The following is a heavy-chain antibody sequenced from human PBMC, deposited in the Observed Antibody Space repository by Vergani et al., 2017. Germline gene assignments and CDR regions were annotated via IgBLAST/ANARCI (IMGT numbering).Heavy chain of an antibody. J-gene: IGHJ4*02. V-gene: IGHV3-48*04. CDR3: ARGGEWELSPPDY. CDR1: GFTFSSYG. CDR2: ISSSGSTI. Sequence: VQLVESGGGVVQPGRSLRLSCAASGFTFSSYGMHWVRQAPGKGLEWVSYISSSGSTIYYADSVKGRFTISRYNAKNSLYLQMNSLRAEDTAVYYCARGGEWELSPPDYWGQGTLVTVSS. D-gene: IGHD1-26*01.